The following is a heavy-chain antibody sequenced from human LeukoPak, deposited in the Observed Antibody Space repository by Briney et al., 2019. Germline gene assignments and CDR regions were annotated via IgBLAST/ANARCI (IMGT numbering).Heavy chain of an antibody. J-gene: IGHJ4*02. V-gene: IGHV5-51*01. Sequence: GESLKISCKGSGYSFTSYWIGWVRQMPGKGLEWMGIIYPGDSDTRYRPSFQGQVTISADKSISTAYLQWSSLKASDTAMYYCARRLNYYDSSGYTTIVDYWGQGTLVTVSS. CDR3: ARRLNYYDSSGYTTIVDY. D-gene: IGHD3-22*01. CDR1: GYSFTSYW. CDR2: IYPGDSDT.